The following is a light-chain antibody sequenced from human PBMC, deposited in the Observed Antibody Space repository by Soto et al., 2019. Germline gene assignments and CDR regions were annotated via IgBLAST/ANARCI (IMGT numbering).Light chain of an antibody. V-gene: IGKV1-5*01. Sequence: IQMTQSPSTLSASVGYRVIITCRASQSIGRWLAWYQQKSGKAPKLLIYDASGLQSGVPSRFSGSGSGTDFTLTISSLQPEDFATYFCQQTSTMPVTFGQGTRLEN. CDR3: QQTSTMPVT. CDR1: QSIGRW. J-gene: IGKJ5*01. CDR2: DAS.